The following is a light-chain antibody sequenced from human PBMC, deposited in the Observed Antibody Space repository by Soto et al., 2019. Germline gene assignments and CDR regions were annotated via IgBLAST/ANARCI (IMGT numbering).Light chain of an antibody. J-gene: IGKJ2*02. V-gene: IGKV3-20*01. CDR1: QSVSISH. CDR2: GAS. CDR3: QQYGSTPRCT. Sequence: ELVLTQSPCTLSLSPGERATLSCRASQSVSISHLAWYQQKPGQAPRLLSYGASIRATGIPARFSGSGSGTDFTLTISTLEPVDCAVYDGQQYGSTPRCTFGQGTKLESK.